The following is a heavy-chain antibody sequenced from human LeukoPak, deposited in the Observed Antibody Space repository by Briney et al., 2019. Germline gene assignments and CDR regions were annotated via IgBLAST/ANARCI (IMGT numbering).Heavy chain of an antibody. Sequence: GGSLRLSCAASGLTFDDYAMHWVRQAPGKGLEWVSGISWNSGSIGYADSVKGRFTISRDNAKNSLYLQMNSLRAEDTALYYCAKDIRSGDSSGSGAFDIWGQGTMVTVSS. J-gene: IGHJ3*02. V-gene: IGHV3-9*01. CDR3: AKDIRSGDSSGSGAFDI. CDR2: ISWNSGSI. D-gene: IGHD6-19*01. CDR1: GLTFDDYA.